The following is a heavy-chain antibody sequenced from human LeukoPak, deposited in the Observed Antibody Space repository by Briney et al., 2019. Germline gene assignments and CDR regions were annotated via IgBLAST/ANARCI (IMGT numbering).Heavy chain of an antibody. CDR3: ARDQDYDSSGYYPHWFDP. CDR1: GGTFSSYA. CDR2: IIPIFGTA. J-gene: IGHJ5*02. V-gene: IGHV1-69*13. Sequence: ASVKVSCKASGGTFSSYAISWLRQAPGQGLEWMGGIIPIFGTANYAQKFQGRVTITADESTSTAYMELSSLRSEDTAVYYCARDQDYDSSGYYPHWFDPWGQGTLVTVSS. D-gene: IGHD3-22*01.